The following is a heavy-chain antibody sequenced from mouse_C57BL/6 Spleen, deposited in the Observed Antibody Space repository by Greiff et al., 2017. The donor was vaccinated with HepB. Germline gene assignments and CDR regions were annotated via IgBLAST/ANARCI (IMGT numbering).Heavy chain of an antibody. Sequence: VMLVESGPELVKPGASVKISCKASGYAFSSSWMNWVKQRPGKGLEWIGRIYPGDGDTNYNGKFKGKATLTADKSSSTAYMQLSSLTSEDSAVYFCARSYYSNYFDYWGQGTTLTVSS. CDR3: ARSYYSNYFDY. CDR1: GYAFSSSW. J-gene: IGHJ2*01. CDR2: IYPGDGDT. V-gene: IGHV1-82*01. D-gene: IGHD2-5*01.